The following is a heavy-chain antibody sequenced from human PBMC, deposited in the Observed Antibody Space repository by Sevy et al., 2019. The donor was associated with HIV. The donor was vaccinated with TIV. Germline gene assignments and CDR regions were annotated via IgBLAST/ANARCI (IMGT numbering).Heavy chain of an antibody. D-gene: IGHD5-12*01. Sequence: ASVKVSCKASGGTFSSYAISWVRQAPGQGLEWMGGIIPIFGTANYAQKFQGRVTITADESSSTAYMELSSLRAEETAVYYCARGARAYSGYDSYYFDYWGQGTLVTVSS. J-gene: IGHJ4*02. CDR1: GGTFSSYA. CDR3: ARGARAYSGYDSYYFDY. V-gene: IGHV1-69*13. CDR2: IIPIFGTA.